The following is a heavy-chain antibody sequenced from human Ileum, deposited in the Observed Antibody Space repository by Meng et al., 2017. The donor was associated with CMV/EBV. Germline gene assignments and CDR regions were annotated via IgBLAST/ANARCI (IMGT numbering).Heavy chain of an antibody. CDR3: ARDSGYDAS. D-gene: IGHD2-2*01. Sequence: QVRLVQSGAEVKKPGASVKVSCKASGYTFTTYFIHWVRQAPGQGLEWMGWIDPSNGDTNIAQKFQDRVTMTRDTPFSTAYMEVSSLRSDDTAVFYCARDSGYDASWGQGTLVTVSS. J-gene: IGHJ4*02. V-gene: IGHV1-2*02. CDR2: IDPSNGDT. CDR1: GYTFTTYF.